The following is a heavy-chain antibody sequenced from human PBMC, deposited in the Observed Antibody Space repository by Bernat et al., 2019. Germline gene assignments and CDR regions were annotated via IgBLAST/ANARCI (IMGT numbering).Heavy chain of an antibody. CDR2: IYWNDDI. Sequence: QITLKESGPALLKPTQTLTLPCSFSSTSGVGVGWIRQPPGQALEWLALIYWNDDIRYSPSLKSRLTISKDTSKSQVVLVMTYMDPVDTATYYCAHSLPYNWNAMDVWGQGATVIVSS. J-gene: IGHJ6*02. CDR1: STSGVG. CDR3: AHSLPYNWNAMDV. V-gene: IGHV2-5*01. D-gene: IGHD1-20*01.